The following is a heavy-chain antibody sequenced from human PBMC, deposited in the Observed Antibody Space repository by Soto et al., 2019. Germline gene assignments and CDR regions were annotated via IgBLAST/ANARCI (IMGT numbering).Heavy chain of an antibody. J-gene: IGHJ4*02. CDR2: IYYSGST. CDR1: GGSISSGGYY. Sequence: SETLSLTCTVSGGSISSGGYYWSWIRQHPGKGLEWIGYIYYSGSTYYNPSLKSRVTISVDTSKNQFSLKLSSVTAADTAVYYCARSVNSPSHDYGDYDAYYFDYWGQGTLVTVSS. CDR3: ARSVNSPSHDYGDYDAYYFDY. D-gene: IGHD4-17*01. V-gene: IGHV4-31*03.